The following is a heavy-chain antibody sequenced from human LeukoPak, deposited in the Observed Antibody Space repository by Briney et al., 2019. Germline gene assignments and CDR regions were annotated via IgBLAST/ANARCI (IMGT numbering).Heavy chain of an antibody. J-gene: IGHJ5*02. CDR3: ARVGPGSSSPNNWFDP. D-gene: IGHD6-6*01. CDR2: INPNSGGT. Sequence: ASVKVSCKASGYTFTGYYMHWARQAPGQGLEWMGRINPNSGGTNYAQKFQGRVTMTRDTSISTAYMELSRLRSDDTAVYYCARVGPGSSSPNNWFDPWGQGTLVTVSS. V-gene: IGHV1-2*06. CDR1: GYTFTGYY.